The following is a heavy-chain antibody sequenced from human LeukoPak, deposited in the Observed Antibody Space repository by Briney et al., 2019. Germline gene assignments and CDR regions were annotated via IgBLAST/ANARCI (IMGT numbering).Heavy chain of an antibody. J-gene: IGHJ4*02. D-gene: IGHD1-26*01. V-gene: IGHV4-61*02. CDR3: ARHRRSGSYSLGFDY. Sequence: PSQTLSLTCTVSGNSISSGDNYWSWIRQPAGKGLEWIGRIYTSGSTNYNPSLKSRVTISVDTSKNQFSLKLSSVTAADTAVYYCARHRRSGSYSLGFDYWGQGTLVTVSS. CDR1: GNSISSGDNY. CDR2: IYTSGST.